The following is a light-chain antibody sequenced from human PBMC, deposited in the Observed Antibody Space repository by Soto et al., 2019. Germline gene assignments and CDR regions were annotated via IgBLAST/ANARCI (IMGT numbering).Light chain of an antibody. CDR3: TQAVTAHPR. Sequence: EIVLTQSPLSLPVTPGEPASISCRSSQSLLNSNGYNYLDWYLQKPGQSPQLLIYLGSNRASGVPDRFSGSRSGTDFTVRISRVEAEDVAVYHCTQAVTAHPRFGQGTKADI. J-gene: IGKJ1*01. V-gene: IGKV2-28*01. CDR1: QSLLNSNGYNY. CDR2: LGS.